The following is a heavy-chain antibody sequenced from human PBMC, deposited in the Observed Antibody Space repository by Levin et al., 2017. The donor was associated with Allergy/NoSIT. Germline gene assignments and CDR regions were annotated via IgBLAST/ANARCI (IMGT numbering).Heavy chain of an antibody. Sequence: GGSLRLSCAASGFTFSSYAMSWVRQAPGKGLEWVSAISGSGGSTYYADSVKGRFTISRDNSKNTLYLQMNSLRAEDTAVYYCAKAPQVLDYGDYDPSRDNWFDPWGQGTLVTVSS. CDR1: GFTFSSYA. CDR3: AKAPQVLDYGDYDPSRDNWFDP. J-gene: IGHJ5*02. D-gene: IGHD4-17*01. CDR2: ISGSGGST. V-gene: IGHV3-23*01.